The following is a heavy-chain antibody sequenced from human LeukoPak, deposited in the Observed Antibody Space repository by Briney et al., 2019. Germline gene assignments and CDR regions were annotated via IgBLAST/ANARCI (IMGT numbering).Heavy chain of an antibody. CDR3: AKLGGTNSRDGMDV. CDR2: ISYDGSNK. CDR1: GFTFDDYA. Sequence: GRSLRLSCAASGFTFDDYAMHWVRQAPGKGLEWVAVISYDGSNKYYADSVKGRFTISRDNSKNTLYLQMNSLRAEDTAVYYCAKLGGTNSRDGMDVWGQGTTVTVSS. J-gene: IGHJ6*02. D-gene: IGHD2-15*01. V-gene: IGHV3-30*18.